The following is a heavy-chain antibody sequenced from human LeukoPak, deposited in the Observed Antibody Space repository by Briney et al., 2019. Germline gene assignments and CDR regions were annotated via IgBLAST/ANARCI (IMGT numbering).Heavy chain of an antibody. J-gene: IGHJ3*02. D-gene: IGHD3-10*01. CDR3: AASMVRGSDAFDI. Sequence: SVKVSCKASGFTFTSSAMQWVRQARGQRLEWIGWIDVGSGNTNYAQKFQERVTITRDMSTSTAYMELSSLRSEDTAVYYCAASMVRGSDAFDIWGQGTMVTVSS. V-gene: IGHV1-58*02. CDR1: GFTFTSSA. CDR2: IDVGSGNT.